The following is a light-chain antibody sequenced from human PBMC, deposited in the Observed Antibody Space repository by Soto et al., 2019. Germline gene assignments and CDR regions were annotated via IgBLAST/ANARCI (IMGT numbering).Light chain of an antibody. V-gene: IGLV2-11*01. J-gene: IGLJ3*02. CDR2: DVA. CDR3: CSYAGSYTWV. Sequence: QAVVTQPRSVSGSPGQSVTISCTGTSSDVGHYNYVSWYRQHPGKAPKLMIYDVAQRPSGVPDRFSGSKSGNTASLTISGLQAEDEADYYCCSYAGSYTWVFGGGTKLTVL. CDR1: SSDVGHYNY.